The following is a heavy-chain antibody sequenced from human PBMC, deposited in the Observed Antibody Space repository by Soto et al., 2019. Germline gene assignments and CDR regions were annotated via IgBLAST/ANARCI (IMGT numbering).Heavy chain of an antibody. CDR1: GYSFTSYW. V-gene: IGHV5-51*01. Sequence: GESLKISCKGSGYSFTSYWIGWVRQMPGKGLEWMGIIYPGDSDTRYSPSFQGQVTISADKSISTAYLQWSSLKASETAMYYCARLWDIVVVPAAEWGGPFDYWGQGTLVTVSS. CDR2: IYPGDSDT. CDR3: ARLWDIVVVPAAEWGGPFDY. J-gene: IGHJ4*02. D-gene: IGHD2-2*01.